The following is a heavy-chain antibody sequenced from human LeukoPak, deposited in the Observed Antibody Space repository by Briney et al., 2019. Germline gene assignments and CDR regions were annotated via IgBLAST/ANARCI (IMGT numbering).Heavy chain of an antibody. CDR3: ARGFSGGYYFDY. D-gene: IGHD3-10*01. CDR2: MNPNSGTT. CDR1: GYTFTSYD. Sequence: ASVKVSCKASGYTFTSYDINWVRQATGQGLEWMGWMNPNSGTTGYAQKFQGRVTMTRNTSISTAYMELSSLRSEDTAVYYCARGFSGGYYFDYWGQGTLVTVSS. J-gene: IGHJ4*02. V-gene: IGHV1-8*01.